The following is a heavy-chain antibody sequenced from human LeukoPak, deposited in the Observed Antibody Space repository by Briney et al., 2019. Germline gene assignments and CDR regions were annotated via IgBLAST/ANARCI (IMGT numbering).Heavy chain of an antibody. CDR3: ARDGYYSSGTYFDS. J-gene: IGHJ4*02. D-gene: IGHD3-10*01. Sequence: PGRSLRLSCAASGFTFSSYAMHWVRQAPGKGLEWVAVISNDGNNKYYADSVKGRFSVSRDNSKNTLYLQMNSLRTEDTAVHYCARDGYYSSGTYFDSWGQGTLVTVSS. CDR2: ISNDGNNK. V-gene: IGHV3-30-3*01. CDR1: GFTFSSYA.